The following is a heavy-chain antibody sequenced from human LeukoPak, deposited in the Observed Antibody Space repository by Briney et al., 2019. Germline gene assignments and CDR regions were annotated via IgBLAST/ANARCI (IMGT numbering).Heavy chain of an antibody. D-gene: IGHD3-22*01. CDR2: IYYSGST. CDR3: ARESPYDSSGHFDY. V-gene: IGHV4-59*01. J-gene: IGHJ4*02. Sequence: SETLSLTCTVSGGSISSYYWSWIRQPPGKGLEWIGYIYYSGSTNYNPSLKSRVTISVDTSKNQFSLKLSSVTAADTAVYYCARESPYDSSGHFDYWGQGTLVTVSS. CDR1: GGSISSYY.